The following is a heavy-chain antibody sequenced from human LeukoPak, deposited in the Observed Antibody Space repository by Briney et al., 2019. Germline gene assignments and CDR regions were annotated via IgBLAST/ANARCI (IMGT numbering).Heavy chain of an antibody. Sequence: RESLKISCKGSGYNFPSYWIGWVRQMPGKGLEWMGIIYPGDSDTRYSPSFQGQVTISADKSTSTAYLQWSSLKASDTAMYYCARPYYGSGSYYPYVYWGQGTLVTVSS. V-gene: IGHV5-51*01. CDR1: GYNFPSYW. CDR2: IYPGDSDT. J-gene: IGHJ4*02. D-gene: IGHD3-10*01. CDR3: ARPYYGSGSYYPYVY.